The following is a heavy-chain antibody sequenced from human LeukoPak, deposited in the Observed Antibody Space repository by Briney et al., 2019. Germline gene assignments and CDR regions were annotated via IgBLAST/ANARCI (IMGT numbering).Heavy chain of an antibody. D-gene: IGHD1-7*01. CDR2: ISSSGSTT. Sequence: GGSLRLSCAASGFSISSYEMSWVRQAPGKGLEWVSYISSSGSTTYYADSVKGRFTISRDNAKNSLYLRMNSLRAEDTAVYYCARVELAPYYYYMDVWGKGTTVTVSS. CDR1: GFSISSYE. V-gene: IGHV3-48*03. J-gene: IGHJ6*03. CDR3: ARVELAPYYYYMDV.